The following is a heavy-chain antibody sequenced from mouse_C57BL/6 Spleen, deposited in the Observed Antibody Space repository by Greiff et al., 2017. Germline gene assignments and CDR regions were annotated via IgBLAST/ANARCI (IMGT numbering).Heavy chain of an antibody. J-gene: IGHJ4*01. CDR1: GYTFTSYW. Sequence: QVHVKQPGAELVMPGASVKLSCKASGYTFTSYWMHWVKQRPGQGLEWIGEIDPSDSYTNYNQKFKGKSTLTVDKSSSTAYMQLSSLTSEDSAVYYCARMEGAMDYWGQGTSVTVSS. V-gene: IGHV1-69*01. CDR3: ARMEGAMDY. CDR2: IDPSDSYT.